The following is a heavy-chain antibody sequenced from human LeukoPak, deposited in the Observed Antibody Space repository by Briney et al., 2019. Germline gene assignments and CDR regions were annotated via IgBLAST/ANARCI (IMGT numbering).Heavy chain of an antibody. J-gene: IGHJ4*02. D-gene: IGHD4-17*01. CDR3: AKDRKAVTTYYYFDY. Sequence: GGSLRLSCAASGFTFSSYGMSWVRQAPGKGLEWVSAISGSGGSTYYADSVKGRFTISRDNSKNTLYLQMNSLRAEDTAVYYCAKDRKAVTTYYYFDYWGQGTLVTVSS. CDR2: ISGSGGST. V-gene: IGHV3-23*01. CDR1: GFTFSSYG.